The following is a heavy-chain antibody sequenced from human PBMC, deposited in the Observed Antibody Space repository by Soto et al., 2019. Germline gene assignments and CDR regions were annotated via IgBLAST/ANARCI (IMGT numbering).Heavy chain of an antibody. D-gene: IGHD3-3*01. CDR3: ARDQSSFDFWSGYPYYYYGMDV. CDR2: IYYSGST. Sequence: PSETLSLTCTVSGGSISSGGYYWSWIRQHQGKGLEWIGYIYYSGSTYYNPSFKSRVTISVDTSKNQFSLKLSSVTAADTAVYYCARDQSSFDFWSGYPYYYYGMDVWGQGTTVTVSS. V-gene: IGHV4-31*03. J-gene: IGHJ6*02. CDR1: GGSISSGGYY.